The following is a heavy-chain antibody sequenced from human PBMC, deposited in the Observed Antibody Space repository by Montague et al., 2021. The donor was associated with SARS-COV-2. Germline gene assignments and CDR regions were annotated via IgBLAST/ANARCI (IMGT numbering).Heavy chain of an antibody. CDR1: GFTFSSYS. J-gene: IGHJ6*02. CDR2: ISSSSSTI. Sequence: LRLSCSASGFTFSSYSMNWVRQAPGKGLEWVSYISSSSSTIYYADSVKGRFTISRDNAKNSLYLQMNSLRDEDTAVYYCAREDPTGYYYYGMDVWGQGTTVTVSS. D-gene: IGHD4-17*01. CDR3: AREDPTGYYYYGMDV. V-gene: IGHV3-48*02.